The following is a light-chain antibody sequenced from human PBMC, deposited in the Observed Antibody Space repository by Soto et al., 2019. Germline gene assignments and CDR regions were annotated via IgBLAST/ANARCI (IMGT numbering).Light chain of an antibody. CDR2: SAS. V-gene: IGKV1-27*01. Sequence: DSRIIQSPSSVSASVGDRDTITCGASQDISVYLAWYQQKPGKVPKLLIYSASTLQSGVPSRFSGSGSGTDFTLTISSLQPEDVATYFCQKFNTAPLTFGQGTRLEIK. J-gene: IGKJ5*01. CDR3: QKFNTAPLT. CDR1: QDISVY.